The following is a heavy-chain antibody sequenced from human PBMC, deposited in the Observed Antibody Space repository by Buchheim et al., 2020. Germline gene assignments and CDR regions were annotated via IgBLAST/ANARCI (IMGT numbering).Heavy chain of an antibody. D-gene: IGHD6-13*01. J-gene: IGHJ4*02. CDR2: IKSNTNGGTT. CDR1: GFTFSNAW. CDR3: TIDEYTSSWYAGSDQ. Sequence: EVQLVESGGGLVKPGGSLRLSCAASGFTFSNAWMSWVRQVPGKGLEWVGRIKSNTNGGTTEYAAPVKGRFIISRDDSKSTFYLQMNSLKTEDTAVDYCTIDEYTSSWYAGSDQWGQGT. V-gene: IGHV3-15*01.